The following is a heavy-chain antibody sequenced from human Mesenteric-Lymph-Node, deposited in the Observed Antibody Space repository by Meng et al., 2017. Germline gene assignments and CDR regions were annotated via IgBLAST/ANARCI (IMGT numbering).Heavy chain of an antibody. Sequence: QVQLQESGPGLVKPSQTLSRTCTVSGGSISSGGHSWSWIRQHPGKGLGWIAYIYYSGSTYYNPSLKSRVILSVDTSKNQFSLKLSSVTAADTAVYYCARVDSSGYFLDYWGQGTLVTVSS. CDR3: ARVDSSGYFLDY. CDR2: IYYSGST. V-gene: IGHV4-31*03. J-gene: IGHJ4*01. CDR1: GGSISSGGHS. D-gene: IGHD3-22*01.